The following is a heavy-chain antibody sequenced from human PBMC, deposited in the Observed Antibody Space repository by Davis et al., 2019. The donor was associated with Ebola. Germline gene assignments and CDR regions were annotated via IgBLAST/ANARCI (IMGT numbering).Heavy chain of an antibody. CDR3: AKDGVSRGYSYGYVDY. D-gene: IGHD5-18*01. CDR2: ISGSGGST. Sequence: GESLKISCAASGFTFSSYAMSWVRQAPGKGLEWVSVISGSGGSTYYADSVKGRFTISRDNSKNTLYLQMNSLRAEDTAVYYCAKDGVSRGYSYGYVDYWGQGTLVTVSS. V-gene: IGHV3-23*01. CDR1: GFTFSSYA. J-gene: IGHJ4*02.